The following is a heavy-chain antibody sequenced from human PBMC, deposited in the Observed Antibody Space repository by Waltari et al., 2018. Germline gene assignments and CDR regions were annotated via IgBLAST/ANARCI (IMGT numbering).Heavy chain of an antibody. D-gene: IGHD6-6*01. Sequence: QVQLQESGPGLVKPSQTLSLTCTVSGGSISSGSYYWSWIRQPAGKGLEWIGRIYTSGCTNYNPSLKSRGTISVDTSKNQFSLKLSSVTAADTAVYYCARGSSSNDYWGQGTLVTVSS. J-gene: IGHJ4*02. CDR1: GGSISSGSYY. CDR3: ARGSSSNDY. V-gene: IGHV4-61*02. CDR2: IYTSGCT.